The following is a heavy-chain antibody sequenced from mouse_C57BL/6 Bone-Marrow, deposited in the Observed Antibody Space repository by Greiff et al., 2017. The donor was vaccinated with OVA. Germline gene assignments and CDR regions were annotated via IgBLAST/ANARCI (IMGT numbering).Heavy chain of an antibody. J-gene: IGHJ4*01. CDR1: GFTFSDYG. CDR2: ISNLAYSI. Sequence: EVQLVESGGGLVQPGGSLKLSCAASGFTFSDYGMAWVRQAPRKGPEWVAFISNLAYSIYYADTVTGRFTISRENAKNTLYLEMSSLRSEDTAMYYCARVGYYGYPYYAMDYWGQGTSVTVSS. V-gene: IGHV5-15*01. D-gene: IGHD2-2*01. CDR3: ARVGYYGYPYYAMDY.